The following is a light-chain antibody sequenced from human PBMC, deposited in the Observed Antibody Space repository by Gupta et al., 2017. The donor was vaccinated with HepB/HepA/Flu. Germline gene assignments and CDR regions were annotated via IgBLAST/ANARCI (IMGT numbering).Light chain of an antibody. Sequence: QSALTQPASASGSPGQSITISCTGTSSDVGGYNYVSWYQQHPGKAPKLMIYDVSNRPSGVSNRFSVSKSGNTASLTISGLQAEDEADYYCSSYTSSSTLGGVFGGGTKLTVL. V-gene: IGLV2-14*01. CDR2: DVS. J-gene: IGLJ3*02. CDR1: SSDVGGYNY. CDR3: SSYTSSSTLGGV.